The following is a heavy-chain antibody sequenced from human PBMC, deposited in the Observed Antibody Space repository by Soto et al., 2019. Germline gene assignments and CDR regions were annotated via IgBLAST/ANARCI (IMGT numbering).Heavy chain of an antibody. Sequence: ASVKVSCKASGYTFTSYGIIWVRQAPGQGLEWMGWISAYNGNTNYAQKLQGRVTMTTDTSTSTAYMELRSLRSDDTAVYYCARDSQYMTGTKDSYYYYRDVWGKGTTVTVSS. CDR3: ARDSQYMTGTKDSYYYYRDV. V-gene: IGHV1-18*01. CDR1: GYTFTSYG. J-gene: IGHJ6*03. D-gene: IGHD1-7*01. CDR2: ISAYNGNT.